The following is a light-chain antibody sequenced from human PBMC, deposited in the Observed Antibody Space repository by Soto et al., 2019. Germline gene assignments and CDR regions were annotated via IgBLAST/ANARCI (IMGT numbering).Light chain of an antibody. J-gene: IGLJ2*01. V-gene: IGLV2-14*03. CDR1: SGDLPGANP. Sequence: QSALAQPASVSRSRGQSITFSCTGTSGDLPGANPVSWYQQHPGKAPMLIIYDVSKRPSGVSDRFSGSKSGNTASLTISGLQAEDEADYYCSSYITSDIVVFGGGTKVTVL. CDR3: SSYITSDIVV. CDR2: DVS.